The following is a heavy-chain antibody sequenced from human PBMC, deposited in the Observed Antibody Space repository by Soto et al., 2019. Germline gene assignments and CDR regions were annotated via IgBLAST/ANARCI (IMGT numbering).Heavy chain of an antibody. V-gene: IGHV5-10-1*01. J-gene: IGHJ6*02. CDR1: GYSFTSYW. CDR3: ARRSHLARWYYYYGMDV. Sequence: GESLKISCKGSGYSFTSYWISWVRQMPGKGLEWMGRIDPSDSYSNYSPSFQGHVTISADKSISTAYLQWSSLKASDTAMYYCARRSHLARWYYYYGMDVWGQGTTVTVSS. CDR2: IDPSDSYS.